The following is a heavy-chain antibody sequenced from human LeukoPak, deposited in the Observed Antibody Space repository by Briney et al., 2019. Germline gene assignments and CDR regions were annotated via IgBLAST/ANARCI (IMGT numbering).Heavy chain of an antibody. CDR3: ARDPRNKGFDP. J-gene: IGHJ5*02. V-gene: IGHV3-74*01. Sequence: GRSLRLSCAASGFTLSYYWMHWVRQGPGKGLVWVSTINGDGSSTNYADSVKGRFTISRDNAKNTLYLEMNSLRVEDTAVYYCARDPRNKGFDPWGQGTLVTVSS. D-gene: IGHD1/OR15-1a*01. CDR1: GFTLSYYW. CDR2: INGDGSST.